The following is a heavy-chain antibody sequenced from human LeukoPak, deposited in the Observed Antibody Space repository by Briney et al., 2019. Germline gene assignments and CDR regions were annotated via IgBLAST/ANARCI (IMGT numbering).Heavy chain of an antibody. CDR1: GFAFSTYP. CDR2: ISSSGDST. J-gene: IGHJ3*02. Sequence: GGSLRLSCAGSGFAFSTYPISWVRQAPGKGLEWVSAISSSGDSTYYADYVKGRFTISRDNSKNTLYLQMNSLRVEDTALYYCAKGSVRGYSGYGSDGFDIWGQGTMVTVSS. V-gene: IGHV3-23*01. CDR3: AKGSVRGYSGYGSDGFDI. D-gene: IGHD5-12*01.